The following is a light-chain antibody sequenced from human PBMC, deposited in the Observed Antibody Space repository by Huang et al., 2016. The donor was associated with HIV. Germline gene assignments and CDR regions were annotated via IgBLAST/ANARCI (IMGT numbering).Light chain of an antibody. V-gene: IGKV1-39*01. Sequence: DIQMTQSPSSLSASVGDRVTITCRASQSISSYLNWYQQKPGKAPKLLIYAASSLQSGVPARFSGSGSGTDFSLTSSSLQPEDFATYYCQQSYRTPITFGQGTRLEIK. J-gene: IGKJ5*01. CDR3: QQSYRTPIT. CDR2: AAS. CDR1: QSISSY.